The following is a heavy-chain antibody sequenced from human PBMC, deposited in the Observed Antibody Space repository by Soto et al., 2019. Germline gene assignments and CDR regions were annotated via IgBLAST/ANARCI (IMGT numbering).Heavy chain of an antibody. CDR1: GFTFSNYY. CDR2: ISDSGSVT. Sequence: QVQLVDSGGGLVKPGGSLRLSCAASGFTFSNYYMTWIRQAPGKGLEWISYISDSGSVTYYADSVQGRFSISRDNAKNSLFLEMNDLRVDDTAVYYCARCLLGVGDPFDIVGQGTMVTVSS. V-gene: IGHV3-11*01. J-gene: IGHJ3*02. D-gene: IGHD1-26*01. CDR3: ARCLLGVGDPFDI.